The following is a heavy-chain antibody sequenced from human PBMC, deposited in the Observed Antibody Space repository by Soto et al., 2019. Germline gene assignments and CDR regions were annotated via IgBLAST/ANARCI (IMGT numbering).Heavy chain of an antibody. J-gene: IGHJ6*02. CDR1: GGSISSGGYS. D-gene: IGHD2-2*01. V-gene: IGHV4-30-2*01. CDR2: IYHSGST. Sequence: QLQLQESGSGLVKPSQTLSLTCAVSGGSISSGGYSWSWIQQPPGKGLEWIGYIYHSGSTYYNPSLKSRVTISVDRSKNQFSLKLSSVTAADTAVYYCARGTRHSLPYYYYYGMDVWGQGTTVTVSS. CDR3: ARGTRHSLPYYYYYGMDV.